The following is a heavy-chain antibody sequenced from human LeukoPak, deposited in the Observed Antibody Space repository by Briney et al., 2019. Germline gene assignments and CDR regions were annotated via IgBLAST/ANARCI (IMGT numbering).Heavy chain of an antibody. V-gene: IGHV4-4*09. CDR1: GGSISSYY. J-gene: IGHJ4*02. D-gene: IGHD5-24*01. CDR2: IYTSGST. Sequence: SETLSLTCTVSGGSISSYYWSWIRQPPGKGLEWIGYIYTSGSTNYNPSLKSRVTISVDTSKNQFSLKLSSVTAADTAVYYCARLDFYGYNYYYFDYWGRGTLVTVSS. CDR3: ARLDFYGYNYYYFDY.